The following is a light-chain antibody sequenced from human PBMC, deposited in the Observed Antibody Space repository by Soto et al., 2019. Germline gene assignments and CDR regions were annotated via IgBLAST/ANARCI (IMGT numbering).Light chain of an antibody. Sequence: EIVLTQSPATLSLSPGERATLSCRASQSVSSYLAWYQQKPGQAPRLLIYDASTRATGIPARFSGSGSGTDFTLTISSLEPEDFAVYYCQQYGTSPGTFGKGTKVDIK. V-gene: IGKV3-11*01. CDR3: QQYGTSPGT. CDR2: DAS. J-gene: IGKJ1*01. CDR1: QSVSSY.